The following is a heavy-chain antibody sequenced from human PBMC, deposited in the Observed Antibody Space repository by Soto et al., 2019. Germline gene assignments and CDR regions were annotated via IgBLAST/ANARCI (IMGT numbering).Heavy chain of an antibody. CDR2: IYYSGST. Sequence: PSETLSLTCTVSGGSISSYYWSWIRQPPGKGLEWIGYIYYSGSTNYNPSLKSRVTISVDTSKNQFSLKLSSVTAADTAVYYCARQTGQWLVRENWFDPRGQGTLVTVSS. CDR1: GGSISSYY. V-gene: IGHV4-59*08. D-gene: IGHD6-19*01. CDR3: ARQTGQWLVRENWFDP. J-gene: IGHJ5*02.